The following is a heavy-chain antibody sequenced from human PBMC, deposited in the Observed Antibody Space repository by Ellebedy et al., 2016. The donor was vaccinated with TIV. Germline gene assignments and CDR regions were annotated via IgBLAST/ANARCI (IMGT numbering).Heavy chain of an antibody. CDR2: IDPSDSYT. V-gene: IGHV5-10-1*01. J-gene: IGHJ4*02. Sequence: GGSLRLXCKGSGYSFTSNWISWVRQMPGKGLEWMGRIDPSDSYTNYSPSFQGHVTISADKSISTAYLQWSSLKASDTAMYYCARIYGDYYFDYWGQGTLVTVSS. CDR3: ARIYGDYYFDY. D-gene: IGHD4-17*01. CDR1: GYSFTSNW.